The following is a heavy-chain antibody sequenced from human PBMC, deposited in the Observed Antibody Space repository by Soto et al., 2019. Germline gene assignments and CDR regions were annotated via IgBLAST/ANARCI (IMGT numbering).Heavy chain of an antibody. D-gene: IGHD3-22*01. J-gene: IGHJ3*02. CDR2: INHSRST. Sequence: SETLSLTCAVYGGSFSGYYWSWIRQPPGKGLEWIGEINHSRSTNYNPSLKSRVTISVDTSKNQFSLKLSSVTAADTAVYYCARGKRITMIVVANDAFDIWGQGTMVTVSS. CDR3: ARGKRITMIVVANDAFDI. V-gene: IGHV4-34*01. CDR1: GGSFSGYY.